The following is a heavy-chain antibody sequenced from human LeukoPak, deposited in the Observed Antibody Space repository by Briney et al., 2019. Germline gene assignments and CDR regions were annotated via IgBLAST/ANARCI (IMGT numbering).Heavy chain of an antibody. CDR2: ISGSGGAT. J-gene: IGHJ5*02. V-gene: IGHV3-23*01. CDR3: AKTPYSSDWYGYWFDP. CDR1: GFTFGNFA. D-gene: IGHD6-13*01. Sequence: SGGSLRLSCAASGFTFGNFAMSWVRQAPGKGLDLVSSISGSGGATYYVDSVKGRFTISRDNSKNTLYLQMNSLRAEDTAVYYCAKTPYSSDWYGYWFDPWGQGTLVTVSS.